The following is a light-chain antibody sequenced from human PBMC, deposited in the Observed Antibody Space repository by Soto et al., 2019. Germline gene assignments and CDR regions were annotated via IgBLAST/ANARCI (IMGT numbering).Light chain of an antibody. CDR3: QQLNSYPRT. CDR2: AAS. J-gene: IGKJ1*01. V-gene: IGKV1-9*01. CDR1: QGISSY. Sequence: DIQLTQSPSFLSASVGDRVTITCRASQGISSYLAWYQQKPGKAPKLLIYAASTLQSGVPSRFSGSGSGTEFTLTISSLRPEDFATYYCQQLNSYPRTVGQGTKVDIK.